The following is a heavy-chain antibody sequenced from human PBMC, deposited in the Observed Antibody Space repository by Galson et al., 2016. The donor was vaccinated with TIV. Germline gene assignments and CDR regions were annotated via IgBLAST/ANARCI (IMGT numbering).Heavy chain of an antibody. CDR3: ARARGYNFENAFHI. D-gene: IGHD5-18*01. CDR2: IIPMFKIA. CDR1: GGTFSSDA. J-gene: IGHJ3*02. V-gene: IGHV1-69*13. Sequence: SVKVSCKASGGTFSSDAISWVRQAPGQGLEWMGGIIPMFKIADYAQKFQGRVTISADEFPSAAYMELSSLRFEDTAVYYCARARGYNFENAFHIWGQGTMVTASS.